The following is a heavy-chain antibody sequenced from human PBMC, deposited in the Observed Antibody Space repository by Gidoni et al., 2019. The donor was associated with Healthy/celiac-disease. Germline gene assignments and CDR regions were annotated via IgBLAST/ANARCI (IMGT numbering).Heavy chain of an antibody. CDR3: ARNPRRWELPPINWFDP. D-gene: IGHD1-26*01. Sequence: QVQLQESGPGLVKPSETLSLTCTVSGGSVSSGSYYWSWIRQPPGKGLEWIGYIYYSGSTNYNPSLKSRVTISVDTSKNQFSLKLSSVTAADTAVYYCARNPRRWELPPINWFDPWGQGTLVTVSS. J-gene: IGHJ5*02. CDR2: IYYSGST. CDR1: GGSVSSGSYY. V-gene: IGHV4-61*01.